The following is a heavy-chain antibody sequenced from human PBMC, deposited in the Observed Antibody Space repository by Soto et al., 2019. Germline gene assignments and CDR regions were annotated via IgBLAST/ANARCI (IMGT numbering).Heavy chain of an antibody. CDR2: ISAYNGNT. CDR3: ARDYYDRSGYYLAYFDY. J-gene: IGHJ4*02. CDR1: GYTFTSYG. V-gene: IGHV1-18*01. Sequence: QVQLVQSGAEVKKPGASVKVSCKAFGYTFTSYGINWVRQAPGQGLEWMGWISAYNGNTNYAQKLQGRVTMTTYTSTSTAYMELRSLRSDDTAVYYCARDYYDRSGYYLAYFDYWGQGTLVTVSS. D-gene: IGHD3-22*01.